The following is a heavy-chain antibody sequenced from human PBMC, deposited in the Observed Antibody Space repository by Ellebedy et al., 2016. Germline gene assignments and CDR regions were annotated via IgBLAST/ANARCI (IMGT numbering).Heavy chain of an antibody. Sequence: GESLKISCAASGFTVSSNYMSWVRQAPGKGLEWVSVIHSGCSTYYADSVKGRFTISRDNSNNTLYLQMNSLRAEDTAVYYCARGHMTTVTTKMVDDWFDPWGQGTLVTVSS. CDR2: IHSGCST. J-gene: IGHJ5*02. V-gene: IGHV3-66*01. CDR3: ARGHMTTVTTKMVDDWFDP. CDR1: GFTVSSNY. D-gene: IGHD4-17*01.